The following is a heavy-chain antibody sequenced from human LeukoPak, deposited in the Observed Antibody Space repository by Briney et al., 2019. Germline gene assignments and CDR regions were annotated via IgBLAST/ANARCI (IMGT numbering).Heavy chain of an antibody. CDR2: IRYSGNAI. V-gene: IGHV3-48*03. D-gene: IGHD3-3*01. CDR1: GFTFSSYE. J-gene: IGHJ4*02. CDR3: ARGVQDLNYFYY. Sequence: GGSLRLSCAASGFTFSSYEMNWVRQAPGKGLEWVSFIRYSGNAIYYADSVKGRFTISRDKAKISLHLQMNSLRAEDTAVYYSARGVQDLNYFYYWGQGRLVTVSS.